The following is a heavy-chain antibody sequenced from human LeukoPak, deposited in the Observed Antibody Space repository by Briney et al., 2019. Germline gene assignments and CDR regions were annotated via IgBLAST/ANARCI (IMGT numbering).Heavy chain of an antibody. V-gene: IGHV3-7*01. CDR2: IKQDGSEK. CDR3: ARLQYSFLYGSGSYGVDY. Sequence: GGSLRLSCAASGFTFSNAWMSWVRQAPGKGLEWVANIKQDGSEKYYVDSVKGRFTISRDNAKNSLYLQMNSLRAEDTAVYYCARLQYSFLYGSGSYGVDYWGQGTLVTVFS. CDR1: GFTFSNAW. D-gene: IGHD3-10*01. J-gene: IGHJ4*02.